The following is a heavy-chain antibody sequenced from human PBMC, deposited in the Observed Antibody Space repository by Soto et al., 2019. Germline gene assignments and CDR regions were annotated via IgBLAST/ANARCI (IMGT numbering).Heavy chain of an antibody. CDR3: ASQYSSGWKPQSNFDY. CDR2: IYYSGST. J-gene: IGHJ4*02. D-gene: IGHD6-19*01. V-gene: IGHV4-39*01. CDR1: GGSISSSSYY. Sequence: SETLSLTCTVSGGSISSSSYYWGWIRQPPGKGLEWIGSIYYSGSTYYNPSLKSRVTISVDTSKNQFSLKLSSVTAADTAVYYCASQYSSGWKPQSNFDYWGQGTLVTVSS.